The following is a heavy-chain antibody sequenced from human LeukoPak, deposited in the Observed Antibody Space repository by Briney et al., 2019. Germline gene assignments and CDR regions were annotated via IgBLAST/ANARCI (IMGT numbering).Heavy chain of an antibody. CDR3: ARRPGSGWYATDDDAFDI. CDR2: IYTSGST. D-gene: IGHD6-19*01. V-gene: IGHV4-4*07. CDR1: GGSISSYY. Sequence: SETLSLTCTVSGGSISSYYWSWIRQPAGKGLEWIGRIYTSGSTNYNPSLKSRVTMSVDTSKNQFSLKLSSVTAADTAVYYCARRPGSGWYATDDDAFDIWGQGTMVTVSS. J-gene: IGHJ3*02.